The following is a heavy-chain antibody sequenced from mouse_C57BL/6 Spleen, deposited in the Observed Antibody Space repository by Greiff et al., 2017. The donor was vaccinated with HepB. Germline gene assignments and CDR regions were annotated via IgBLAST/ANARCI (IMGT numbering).Heavy chain of an antibody. J-gene: IGHJ3*01. CDR3: ARDYGSRYWFAY. V-gene: IGHV1-64*01. D-gene: IGHD1-1*01. CDR2: IHPNSGST. Sequence: QVQLQQPGAELVKPGASVKLSCKASGYTFTSYWMHWVKQRPGQGLEWIGMIHPNSGSTNYNEKFKSKATLTVDKSSSTAYMQLSSLTSEDSAVYYCARDYGSRYWFAYWGQGTLVTVSA. CDR1: GYTFTSYW.